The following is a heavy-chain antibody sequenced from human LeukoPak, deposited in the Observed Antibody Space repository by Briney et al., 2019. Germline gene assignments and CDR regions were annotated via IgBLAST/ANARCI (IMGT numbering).Heavy chain of an antibody. CDR3: ARDLMYCDTMSCYDGDFDY. V-gene: IGHV1-18*01. CDR2: ISAYNHNT. J-gene: IGHJ4*02. Sequence: ASVKVSCKASGYSFINFGLSWVRQAPGQGLEWMGWISAYNHNTNYAQKFQGRVTMTIDTSTTTVYMELRSLRSDDTAVYYCARDLMYCDTMSCYDGDFDYWGQGTPVTVSS. CDR1: GYSFINFG. D-gene: IGHD2-2*01.